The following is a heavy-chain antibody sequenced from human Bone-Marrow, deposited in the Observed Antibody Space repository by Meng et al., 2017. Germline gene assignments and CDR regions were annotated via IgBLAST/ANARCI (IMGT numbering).Heavy chain of an antibody. D-gene: IGHD3-22*01. Sequence: GESLKISRKGSGYSFTSYWIGWVRQMPGKGLEWMGIIYPGDSDTRYSPSFQGQVTISADKSISTAYLQWSSLKASDTAMYYCARGIVATITTIAAAGYYYYDSSYFDYWGQGTLVTVSS. CDR3: ARGIVATITTIAAAGYYYYDSSYFDY. V-gene: IGHV5-51*01. J-gene: IGHJ4*02. CDR1: GYSFTSYW. CDR2: IYPGDSDT.